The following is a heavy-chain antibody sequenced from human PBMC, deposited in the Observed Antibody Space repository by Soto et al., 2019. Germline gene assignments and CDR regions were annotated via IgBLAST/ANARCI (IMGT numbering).Heavy chain of an antibody. V-gene: IGHV4-59*01. J-gene: IGHJ6*02. CDR1: GDSISGYY. Sequence: QVQLQESGPGLLKPSGTLSLTCGVSGDSISGYYWSWVRQPPGKGLEWIGYMYDRGSPAYNPSLKSRVTISGDTSRNQIYLELRSVTAADTAVYYCARDHWRQYGNTSHYYGLDVWGQGTSVTVSS. D-gene: IGHD6-6*01. CDR2: MYDRGSP. CDR3: ARDHWRQYGNTSHYYGLDV.